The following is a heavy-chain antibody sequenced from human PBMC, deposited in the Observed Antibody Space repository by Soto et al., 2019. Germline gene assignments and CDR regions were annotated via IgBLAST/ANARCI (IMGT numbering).Heavy chain of an antibody. Sequence: QIHLVQSGAELKKPGASVKVSCKASGYTFTSYGITWVRQAPGQGLEWMGWISAHNGKTDYAQKLQGRVIVTRDTSTSTAYMELRSLRSDDTAVYYCARGRYGDYWGQGALVTVSS. CDR1: GYTFTSYG. CDR2: ISAHNGKT. D-gene: IGHD1-1*01. V-gene: IGHV1-18*01. CDR3: ARGRYGDY. J-gene: IGHJ4*02.